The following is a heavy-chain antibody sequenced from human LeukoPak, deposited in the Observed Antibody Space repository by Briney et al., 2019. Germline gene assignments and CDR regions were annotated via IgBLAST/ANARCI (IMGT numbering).Heavy chain of an antibody. D-gene: IGHD4-11*01. V-gene: IGHV3-23*01. CDR3: ARGGTVANYLFDY. J-gene: IGHJ4*02. CDR2: ISASGAST. CDR1: GFTFSSYA. Sequence: PGGSLRLSCAASGFTFSSYAMNWVRQAPGKGLEWVSIISASGASTYYADSVKGRFTISRDNSKNTLYLQMNSLRAEDTAVYYCARGGTVANYLFDYWGQGTLVTVSS.